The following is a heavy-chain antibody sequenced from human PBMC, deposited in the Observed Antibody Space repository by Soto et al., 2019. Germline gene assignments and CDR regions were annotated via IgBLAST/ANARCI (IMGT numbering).Heavy chain of an antibody. Sequence: GGSLRLSCAASGFIFSGYSMNWVRQAPGKGLQWVASISSTTNTIFYADSVKGRFTISRDSAKNSLYLQMNSLRDEDTAVYFCARSGDFFVVPGSSSFHLTGLDVWGQGTTVTVSS. V-gene: IGHV3-48*02. CDR3: ARSGDFFVVPGSSSFHLTGLDV. CDR1: GFIFSGYS. CDR2: ISSTTNTI. D-gene: IGHD2-2*01. J-gene: IGHJ6*02.